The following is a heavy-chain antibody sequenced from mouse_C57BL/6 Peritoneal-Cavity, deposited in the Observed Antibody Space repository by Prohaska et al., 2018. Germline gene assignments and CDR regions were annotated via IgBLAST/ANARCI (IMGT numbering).Heavy chain of an antibody. CDR2: IYPSDSET. CDR3: ARDYDFDY. J-gene: IGHJ2*01. CDR1: AYTFTRYW. Sequence: RPGSSVKLSCKASAYTFTRYWMDGVKQRPGQGLEWIGNIYPSDSETHYNQKFKDKATLTVDKSSSTAYMQLSSLTSEDSAVYYCARDYDFDYWGQGTTLTVSS. D-gene: IGHD1-1*01. V-gene: IGHV1-61*01.